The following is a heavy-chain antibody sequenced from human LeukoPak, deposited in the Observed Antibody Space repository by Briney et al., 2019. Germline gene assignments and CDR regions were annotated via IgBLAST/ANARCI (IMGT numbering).Heavy chain of an antibody. CDR1: GFTFSSYW. J-gene: IGHJ5*02. V-gene: IGHV3-7*01. CDR3: ARDLSAVAGTAYFGL. Sequence: SGGSLRLSCAASGFTFSSYWMSCVRQAPGKGWEWVANIKQDGSEKYYVDAVKGRFTISRDNAKNSLYLQMNSLKTDDTAVYYCARDLSAVAGTAYFGLWGQGTLVTVSS. CDR2: IKQDGSEK. D-gene: IGHD6-19*01.